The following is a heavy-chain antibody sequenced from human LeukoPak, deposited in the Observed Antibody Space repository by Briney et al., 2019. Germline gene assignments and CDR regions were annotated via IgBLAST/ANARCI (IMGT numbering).Heavy chain of an antibody. V-gene: IGHV5-51*01. CDR2: IYPGDSDT. D-gene: IGHD5-18*01. J-gene: IGHJ4*02. CDR1: GYSFSSNW. CDR3: ARTVDTAMASYPDY. Sequence: GESLKISCKGSGYSFSSNWIGWVRQMPGKGLEWMGIIYPGDSDTRYSPSFQGQVTISADKSISTAYLQWSSLKASDTAMYYCARTVDTAMASYPDYWGQGTLVTVSS.